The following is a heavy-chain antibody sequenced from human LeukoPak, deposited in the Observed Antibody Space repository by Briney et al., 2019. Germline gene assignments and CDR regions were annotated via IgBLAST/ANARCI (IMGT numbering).Heavy chain of an antibody. Sequence: GGSLRLSCAASGFTFSSYAMSWVRQAPGKGLEWVSAISGSGGSTYYADSVKGRFTISRDNSKSSLFLQMSGLRAEDTAVYYCALAGYYENSGFDFWGQGSLVTVSS. J-gene: IGHJ4*02. CDR1: GFTFSSYA. V-gene: IGHV3-23*01. CDR2: ISGSGGST. D-gene: IGHD3-22*01. CDR3: ALAGYYENSGFDF.